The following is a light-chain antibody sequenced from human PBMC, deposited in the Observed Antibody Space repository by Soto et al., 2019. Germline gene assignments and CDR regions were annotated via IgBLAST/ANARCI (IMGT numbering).Light chain of an antibody. CDR1: QSVRNW. J-gene: IGKJ1*01. V-gene: IGKV1-5*03. CDR2: QAS. CDR3: QQYSTYPWT. Sequence: DIQMTQSPSTLSASVGVRVTITCRASQSVRNWLAWYLQSPGTAPKLLIYQASTLESGVPSRFSGSGSGTEFPLTISSLLPDDVGTYYCQQYSTYPWTFGQGTKVELK.